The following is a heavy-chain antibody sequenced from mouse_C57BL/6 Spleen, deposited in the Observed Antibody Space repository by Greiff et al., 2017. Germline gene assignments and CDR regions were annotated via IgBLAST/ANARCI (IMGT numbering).Heavy chain of an antibody. V-gene: IGHV5-17*01. CDR2: ISSGSSTI. CDR3: ARKKGYGNSWYFDV. D-gene: IGHD2-1*01. J-gene: IGHJ1*03. CDR1: GFTFSDYG. Sequence: EVKVVESGGGLVKPGGSLKLSCAASGFTFSDYGMHWVRQAPEKGLEWVAYISSGSSTIYYADTVKGRFTISRDNAKNTLFLQMTSLRSEDTAMYYCARKKGYGNSWYFDVWGTGTTVTVSS.